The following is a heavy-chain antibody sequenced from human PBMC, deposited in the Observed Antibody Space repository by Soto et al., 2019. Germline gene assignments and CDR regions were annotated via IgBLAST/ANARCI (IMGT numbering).Heavy chain of an antibody. CDR1: GYTLTELS. Sequence: SVKVSCKVSGYTLTELSMHWVRQAPGKGLEWMGGFDPEDGETIYAQKFQGRVTMTEDTSTDTAYMELSSLRSEDTAVYYCATDRGGAAASYYYYGMDVWGQGTTVTVSS. J-gene: IGHJ6*02. D-gene: IGHD6-13*01. V-gene: IGHV1-24*01. CDR2: FDPEDGET. CDR3: ATDRGGAAASYYYYGMDV.